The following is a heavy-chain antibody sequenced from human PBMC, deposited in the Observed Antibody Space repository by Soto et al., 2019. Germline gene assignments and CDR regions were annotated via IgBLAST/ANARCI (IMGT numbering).Heavy chain of an antibody. CDR1: GDSLSSSNYY. Sequence: QLQLQESGPGLVKPSETLSLTCSVSGDSLSSSNYYWGWIRQPQGKGLEWMGSIYYSGSTYYNPSLKSRVSMSLVMSKNRFSLQLTSLTAPDAAVYSCASYALLTVYSPPFLSDYWGQGTLVAVSA. CDR2: IYYSGST. J-gene: IGHJ4*02. CDR3: ASYALLTVYSPPFLSDY. V-gene: IGHV4-39*02. D-gene: IGHD3-9*01.